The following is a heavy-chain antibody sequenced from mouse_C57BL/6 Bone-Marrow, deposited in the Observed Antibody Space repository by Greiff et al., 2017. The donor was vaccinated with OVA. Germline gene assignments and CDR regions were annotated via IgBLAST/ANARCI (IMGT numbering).Heavy chain of an antibody. CDR2: IHPNSGST. Sequence: QVQLQQPGAELVKPGASVKLSCKASGYTFTSYWMHWVKQRPGQGLEWIGMIHPNSGSTNYNEKFKSKATLTVDKSSSTAYMQLSSLTSEDSAVYDGARKGLTGKGFAYWGQGTLVTVSA. V-gene: IGHV1-64*01. J-gene: IGHJ3*01. CDR3: ARKGLTGKGFAY. CDR1: GYTFTSYW. D-gene: IGHD4-1*01.